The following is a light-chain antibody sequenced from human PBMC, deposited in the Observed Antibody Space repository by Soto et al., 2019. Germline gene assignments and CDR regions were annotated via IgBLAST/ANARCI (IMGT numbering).Light chain of an antibody. Sequence: QSALTQPASVSGSPGQSITISCTGTSSDVGEYNYVSWYQQHPGKAPKLMIYEVSDRPSGISSRFSGSKSGNTASLTISGLQTEDEADYYCSSYTSSSTLFGTGTKLTVL. J-gene: IGLJ1*01. CDR2: EVS. CDR3: SSYTSSSTL. V-gene: IGLV2-14*01. CDR1: SSDVGEYNY.